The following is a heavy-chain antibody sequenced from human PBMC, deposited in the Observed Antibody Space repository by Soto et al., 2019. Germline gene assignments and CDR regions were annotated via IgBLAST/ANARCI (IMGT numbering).Heavy chain of an antibody. Sequence: GGSLRLSCAASGFTFSSYGMHWVRQAPGKGLEWVAVIWYDGSNKYYADSVKGRFTISRDNSKNTLYLQMNSLRAEDTAVYYCARANYYDSSGYYYDYYYYGMDVWGQGTTVTVSS. D-gene: IGHD3-22*01. CDR2: IWYDGSNK. CDR1: GFTFSSYG. J-gene: IGHJ6*02. CDR3: ARANYYDSSGYYYDYYYYGMDV. V-gene: IGHV3-33*01.